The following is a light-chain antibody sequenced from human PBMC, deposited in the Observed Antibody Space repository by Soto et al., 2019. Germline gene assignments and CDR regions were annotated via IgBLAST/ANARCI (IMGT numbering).Light chain of an antibody. CDR1: QNIRNNY. Sequence: SVLTQSPGTVSLSPGESATLFCRTSQNIRNNYLAWYQQRPGLSPRLLIHGVFNRAAGIPDRFSGRGSGTAFTLTISGLQPEDSAVYYCQHYDGSPRTFGQGTKVEIK. V-gene: IGKV3-20*01. J-gene: IGKJ2*01. CDR3: QHYDGSPRT. CDR2: GVF.